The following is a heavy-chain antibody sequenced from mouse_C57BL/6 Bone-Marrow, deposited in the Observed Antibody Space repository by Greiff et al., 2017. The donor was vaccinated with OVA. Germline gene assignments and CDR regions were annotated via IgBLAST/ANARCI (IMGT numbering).Heavy chain of an antibody. CDR3: ARDGYDAYCYY. J-gene: IGHJ2*01. D-gene: IGHD2-2*01. Sequence: EVKLMESGPELVKPGASVKISCKASGYSFTDYNMNWVKQSNGKSLEWIGVINPNYGTTIYNQNFKVKATLSEDQSSSTAYMQLNSLTSEDSGVYYWARDGYDAYCYYGGQGTTLTVFS. V-gene: IGHV1-39*01. CDR2: INPNYGTT. CDR1: GYSFTDYN.